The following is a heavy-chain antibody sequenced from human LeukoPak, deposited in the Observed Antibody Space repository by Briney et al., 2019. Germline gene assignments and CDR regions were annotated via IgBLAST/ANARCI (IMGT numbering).Heavy chain of an antibody. CDR1: GFTFSSYG. V-gene: IGHV3-23*01. J-gene: IGHJ5*02. D-gene: IGHD6-13*01. CDR2: ISGSGGST. Sequence: GGTLRLSCAASGFTFSSYGLNWVREAPGKGLEWVSVISGSGGSTYYADSVKGRFTISRDNSKNTLYLQMNSLRAEDTAVYYCAKSGYSSSWSNAAVYNWFDPWGQGTLVTVSS. CDR3: AKSGYSSSWSNAAVYNWFDP.